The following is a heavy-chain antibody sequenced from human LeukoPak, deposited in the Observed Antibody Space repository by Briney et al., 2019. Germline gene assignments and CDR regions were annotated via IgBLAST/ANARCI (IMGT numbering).Heavy chain of an antibody. V-gene: IGHV1-2*02. D-gene: IGHD3-3*01. J-gene: IGHJ4*02. CDR2: ISPKSGGT. Sequence: ASVKVSCKASGYAFSDYYIHWVRQAPGQGLEWMGWISPKSGGTNYAQNLQGRVTMTRDTSINTAYMELSRLRPDDTAVYYCARHNYDFDFDSWGQGALVAVSS. CDR1: GYAFSDYY. CDR3: ARHNYDFDFDS.